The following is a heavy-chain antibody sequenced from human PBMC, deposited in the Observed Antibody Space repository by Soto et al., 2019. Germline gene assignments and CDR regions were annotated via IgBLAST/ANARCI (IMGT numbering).Heavy chain of an antibody. J-gene: IGHJ6*02. D-gene: IGHD1-26*01. Sequence: ASVKVSCKASGGTFRSYAISWVRQAPGQGLEWMGGIIPIFGTANYAQKFQGRVTITADESTSTAYMELSSLRSEDTAVYYCAREGIVGATYYYYGMDVWGQGTTVTVSS. V-gene: IGHV1-69*13. CDR1: GGTFRSYA. CDR2: IIPIFGTA. CDR3: AREGIVGATYYYYGMDV.